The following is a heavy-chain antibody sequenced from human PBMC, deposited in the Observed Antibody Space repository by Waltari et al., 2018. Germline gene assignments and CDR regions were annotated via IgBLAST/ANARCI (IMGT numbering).Heavy chain of an antibody. Sequence: QVQLQESGPGLVKTSETLSLTCTVSGGSISSYYWSWIRQPPGKGLEGIGYIYYSGSTNYNPSLKSRVTISVDTSKNQFSLKLSSVTAADTAVYYCARGYGSGSWGDAFDIWGQGTMVTVSS. CDR2: IYYSGST. CDR1: GGSISSYY. D-gene: IGHD3-10*01. J-gene: IGHJ3*02. V-gene: IGHV4-59*01. CDR3: ARGYGSGSWGDAFDI.